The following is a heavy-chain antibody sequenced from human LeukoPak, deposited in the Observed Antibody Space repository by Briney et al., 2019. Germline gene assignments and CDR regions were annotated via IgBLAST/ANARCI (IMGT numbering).Heavy chain of an antibody. CDR3: AREDYYDSGSNDY. CDR1: GYTFTTYG. Sequence: ASVKVSCKASGYTFTTYGISWVRQAPGQGLEWMGWISAYNGHTNYAQKLQGRVTMTTDASTTTAYMELRSLRSDDTAVYYCAREDYYDSGSNDYWGQGTLVTVSS. J-gene: IGHJ4*02. V-gene: IGHV1-18*01. CDR2: ISAYNGHT. D-gene: IGHD3-22*01.